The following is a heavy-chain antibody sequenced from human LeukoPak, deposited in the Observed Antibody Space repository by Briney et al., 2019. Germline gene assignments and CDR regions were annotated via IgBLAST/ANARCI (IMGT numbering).Heavy chain of an antibody. CDR3: ARDSVVVPAAPYYMDV. Sequence: ASVKVSCKASGYTFTSYAMHWVRQAPGQRLEWMGWINPNSGGTNYAQKFQGRVTMTRDTSISTAYMELSRLRSDDTAVYYCARDSVVVPAAPYYMDVWGKGTTVTVSS. V-gene: IGHV1-2*02. J-gene: IGHJ6*03. CDR2: INPNSGGT. CDR1: GYTFTSYA. D-gene: IGHD2-2*01.